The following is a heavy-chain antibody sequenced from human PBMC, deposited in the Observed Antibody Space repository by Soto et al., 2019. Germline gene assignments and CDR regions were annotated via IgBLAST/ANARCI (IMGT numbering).Heavy chain of an antibody. CDR3: AREASVLIPAAQPSRFDS. CDR2: ISPYSGYT. D-gene: IGHD2-2*01. V-gene: IGHV1-18*01. CDR1: LQLMKYG. J-gene: IGHJ4*02. Sequence: GASSEGLLQGFWLQLMKYGINWVRQAPGQGLEWVGWISPYSGYTHSAQKFHGRLTLTTDTAASTAYMELRILRSADTALYYCAREASVLIPAAQPSRFDSWGQGTLVTVSS.